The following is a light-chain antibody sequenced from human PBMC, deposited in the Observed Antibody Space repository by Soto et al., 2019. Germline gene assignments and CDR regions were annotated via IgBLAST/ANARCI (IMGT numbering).Light chain of an antibody. CDR2: DAS. Sequence: EIVLTQSAGTLSLSPGERATLSCRASQSVSSYLAWYQQKPGQAPRLLIYDASNRATGIPARFSGSGSGTDFTLTISSLEPEDFAVYYCQQRSNWPRTFGQGTRLEIK. V-gene: IGKV3-11*01. CDR1: QSVSSY. CDR3: QQRSNWPRT. J-gene: IGKJ5*01.